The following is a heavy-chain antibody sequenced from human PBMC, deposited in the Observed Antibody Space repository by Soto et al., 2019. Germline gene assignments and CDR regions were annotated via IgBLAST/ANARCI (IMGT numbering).Heavy chain of an antibody. CDR3: ARGYYYDSSGYYFSY. CDR1: GYIFTDYY. Sequence: ASVKVSCKASGYIFTDYYMHWVRQAPGQGLEWMGIINPSGGSTSYAQKFQGRVTMTRDTSTSTVYMELSSLRSEDTAVYYCARGYYYDSSGYYFSYWGQGTLVTVSS. D-gene: IGHD3-22*01. V-gene: IGHV1-46*01. CDR2: INPSGGST. J-gene: IGHJ4*02.